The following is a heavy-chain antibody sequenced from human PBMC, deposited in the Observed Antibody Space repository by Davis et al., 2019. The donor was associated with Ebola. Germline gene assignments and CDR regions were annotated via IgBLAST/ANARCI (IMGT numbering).Heavy chain of an antibody. V-gene: IGHV4-34*01. CDR3: ARTNGSGSYPPLYYFDY. Sequence: MPSETLSLTCTVSGGSISSYYWSWIRQPPGKGLEWIGEINHSGSTNYNPSLKSRVTISVDTSKNQFSLKLSSVTAADTAVYYCARTNGSGSYPPLYYFDYWGQGTLVTVSS. CDR1: GGSISSYY. J-gene: IGHJ4*02. CDR2: INHSGST. D-gene: IGHD3-10*01.